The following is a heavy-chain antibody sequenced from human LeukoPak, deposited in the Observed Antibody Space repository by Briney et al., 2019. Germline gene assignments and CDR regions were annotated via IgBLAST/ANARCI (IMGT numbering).Heavy chain of an antibody. CDR3: ARVPRGAAAGTKRGNWFDP. CDR1: GYTFIGYY. V-gene: IGHV1-2*02. Sequence: ASVKVSCTASGYTFIGYYIHWVRQAPGQGLEWMGWINPNNGGTNYAQNFQGRVTMTRDTSISTAYMELTRLRSDDTAVYYCARVPRGAAAGTKRGNWFDPWGQGTLVTVSS. J-gene: IGHJ5*02. D-gene: IGHD6-13*01. CDR2: INPNNGGT.